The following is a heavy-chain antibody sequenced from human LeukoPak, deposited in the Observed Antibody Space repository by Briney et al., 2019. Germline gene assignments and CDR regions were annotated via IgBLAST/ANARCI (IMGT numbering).Heavy chain of an antibody. V-gene: IGHV3-21*01. J-gene: IGHJ4*02. D-gene: IGHD6-19*01. CDR3: ARVDRYSSGWSYFDY. CDR2: ISSSSSYI. CDR1: GFTFSSYS. Sequence: PGGSLRLSCAASGFTFSSYSMNWVRQAPGKGLEWVSSISSSSSYIYYADSVKGRFTISRDNAKNSLYLQMNSLRAEDTAVYYCARVDRYSSGWSYFDYWGQGTLVTVSS.